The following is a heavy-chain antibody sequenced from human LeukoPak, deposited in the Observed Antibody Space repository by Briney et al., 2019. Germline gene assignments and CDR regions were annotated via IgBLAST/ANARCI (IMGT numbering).Heavy chain of an antibody. CDR3: ARDVGLDY. CDR2: ISTSSSYI. J-gene: IGHJ4*02. CDR1: GFTFSTYS. V-gene: IGHV3-21*01. Sequence: GGSLRLSCAASGFTFSTYSMNWVRQAPGKGLEWVSSISTSSSYIDYADSVKGRFTISRDNAKNSLFLQMNSLRAEDTAVYYCARDVGLDYWGQGTLVTVSS. D-gene: IGHD2-15*01.